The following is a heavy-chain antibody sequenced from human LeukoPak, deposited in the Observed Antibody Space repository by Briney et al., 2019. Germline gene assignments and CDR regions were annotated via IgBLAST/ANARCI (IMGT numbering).Heavy chain of an antibody. J-gene: IGHJ6*03. CDR1: GGSFNNYY. CDR2: INHSGST. Sequence: SETLSLTCAVYGGSFNNYYWSWIRQPPGTGLEWIGEINHSGSTKYNPSPKSRVTISVDTSKNQFSLKLTSVTAADTAVYYFARGTGFGVVFNYYQYYMDVWGKGTTVTVSS. V-gene: IGHV4-34*01. CDR3: ARGTGFGVVFNYYQYYMDV. D-gene: IGHD3-3*01.